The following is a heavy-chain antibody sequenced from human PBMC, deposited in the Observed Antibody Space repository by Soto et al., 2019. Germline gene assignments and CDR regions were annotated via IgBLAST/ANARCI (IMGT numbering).Heavy chain of an antibody. CDR2: IYYSGST. CDR1: GGSVSSGSYY. CDR3: ARIPPLYSDGIVGATTGYFDY. J-gene: IGHJ4*02. Sequence: SETLSLTCTVSGGSVSSGSYYWSWIRQPPGKGLEWIGYIYYSGSTNYNPSLKSRVTISVDTSKNQFSLKLSSVTAADTAVYYCARIPPLYSDGIVGATTGYFDYWGQGTLVTVSS. V-gene: IGHV4-61*01. D-gene: IGHD1-26*01.